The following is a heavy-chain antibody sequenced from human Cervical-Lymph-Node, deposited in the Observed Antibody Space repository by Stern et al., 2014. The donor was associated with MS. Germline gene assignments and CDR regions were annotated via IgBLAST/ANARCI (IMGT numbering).Heavy chain of an antibody. J-gene: IGHJ2*01. CDR2: IIPIFGTA. Sequence: QMQLVQSGAEVKKPGSSVKVSCKASGGTFSSYAISWVRQAPGQGLEGMGGIIPIFGTANDAQKFQGRVTITADESTSTAYMELSSLRSEDTAVYYCARGAGEGGNSHFDLWGRGTLVTVSS. CDR3: ARGAGEGGNSHFDL. V-gene: IGHV1-69*01. CDR1: GGTFSSYA. D-gene: IGHD4-23*01.